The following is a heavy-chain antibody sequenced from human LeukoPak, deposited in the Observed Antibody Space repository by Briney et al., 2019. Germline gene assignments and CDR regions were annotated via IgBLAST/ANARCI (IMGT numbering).Heavy chain of an antibody. CDR3: SGDDSASYFRFDP. CDR2: MRKTAYGGTT. CDR1: GFTFGDYA. Sequence: GGSLRLSCTTSGFTFGDYALSWIRQAPGKGLEWVGFMRKTAYGGTTEYAASVKGRFTISRDDSKSIAYLQMNSLKTENTAVYYCSGDDSASYFRFDPWGRGTLVTVSS. D-gene: IGHD3-10*01. J-gene: IGHJ5*02. V-gene: IGHV3-49*03.